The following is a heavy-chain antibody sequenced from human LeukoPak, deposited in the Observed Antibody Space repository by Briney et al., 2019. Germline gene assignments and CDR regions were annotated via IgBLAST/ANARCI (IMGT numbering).Heavy chain of an antibody. J-gene: IGHJ4*02. CDR1: GFTFSSYA. CDR2: ISGSGGST. CDR3: ARDTYGSVSPFDY. D-gene: IGHD3-10*01. Sequence: GGSLRLSCAASGFTFSSYAMSWVRQAPGKGLEWVSVISGSGGSTYYADSVKGRFTISRDNSKNTLYLQMNSLRAEDTALYYCARDTYGSVSPFDYWGQGTLVTVSS. V-gene: IGHV3-23*01.